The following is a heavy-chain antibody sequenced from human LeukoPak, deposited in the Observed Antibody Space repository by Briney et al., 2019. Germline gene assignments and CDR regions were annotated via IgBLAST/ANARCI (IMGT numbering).Heavy chain of an antibody. D-gene: IGHD2-2*01. Sequence: PGGSLRLSCAASGFTVSNNYMSWVRQAPGRGLEWVSVIYSGGSTYYADSVKGRFTISRDNSKNTLYLQMNSLRAEDTAVYYCARETIGYCSSTSCYYYYYMDVWGKGTTVTVSS. CDR3: ARETIGYCSSTSCYYYYYMDV. CDR1: GFTVSNNY. CDR2: IYSGGST. V-gene: IGHV3-53*01. J-gene: IGHJ6*03.